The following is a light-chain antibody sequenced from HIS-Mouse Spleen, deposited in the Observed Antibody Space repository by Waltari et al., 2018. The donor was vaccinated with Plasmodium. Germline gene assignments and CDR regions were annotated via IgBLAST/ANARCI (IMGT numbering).Light chain of an antibody. CDR1: VLAKTY. Sequence: SYELTQPSSVSVSPGQTARTTCSGDVLAKTYARWFQQKPGQAPVLGIYKDSERPSGIPERFSGSSSGTTVTLTISGAQVEDEADYYCYSAADNNRVFGGGTKLTVL. J-gene: IGLJ3*02. CDR3: YSAADNNRV. V-gene: IGLV3-27*01. CDR2: KDS.